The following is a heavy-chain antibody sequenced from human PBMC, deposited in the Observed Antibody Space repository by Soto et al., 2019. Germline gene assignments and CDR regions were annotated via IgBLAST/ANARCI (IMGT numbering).Heavy chain of an antibody. CDR3: AKDRVGSAWPYYFDY. Sequence: EVQLLESGGGLVQPGASLRLSCAASGFTFSSFTMNWVRQAPGKGLEWVSGIGASGDTTYYADSLKGRFTISRDNSKNTLYVQMNSLRAEDTAIYFWAKDRVGSAWPYYFDYWGQGILVTVSS. CDR2: IGASGDTT. V-gene: IGHV3-23*01. J-gene: IGHJ4*02. D-gene: IGHD6-25*01. CDR1: GFTFSSFT.